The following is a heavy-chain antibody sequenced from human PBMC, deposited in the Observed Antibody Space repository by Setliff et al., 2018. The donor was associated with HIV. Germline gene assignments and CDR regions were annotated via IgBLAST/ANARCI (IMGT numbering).Heavy chain of an antibody. CDR2: VHSTGTT. D-gene: IGHD3-22*01. V-gene: IGHV4-4*07. CDR3: ARARITMTGGRLEPYAFDR. Sequence: PSETLSLTCTVSGGSFSTYYWSWIRQPAGEGLEYIGRVHSTGTTIYNPSLKSLVTMSVETSKNQLSLKLRAVTAADTAVYYCARARITMTGGRLEPYAFDRWGEGTKVTVSS. CDR1: GGSFSTYY. J-gene: IGHJ3*01.